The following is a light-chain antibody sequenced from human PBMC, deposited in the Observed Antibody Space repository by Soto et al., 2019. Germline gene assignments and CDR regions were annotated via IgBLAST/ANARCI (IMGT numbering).Light chain of an antibody. J-gene: IGKJ3*01. CDR2: GAS. Sequence: EIIMTQSPATLSMSPGERATLSCRASQSVRSNLAWYQQKLGQAPRLLIYGASTRATGIPARFSGSGSGTEFTLTISSLQSEDFAVYYCQQYGRSPFTFGPGTKVDIK. CDR1: QSVRSN. V-gene: IGKV3-15*01. CDR3: QQYGRSPFT.